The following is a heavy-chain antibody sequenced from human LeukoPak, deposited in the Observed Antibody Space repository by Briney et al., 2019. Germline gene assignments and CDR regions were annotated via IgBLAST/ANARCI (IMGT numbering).Heavy chain of an antibody. V-gene: IGHV4-4*02. J-gene: IGHJ5*02. CDR3: ARGQGIVVVPAANWFDP. CDR1: GDSISDNNW. D-gene: IGHD2-2*01. Sequence: SETLSLTCAVSGDSISDNNWWSWVRQPPGKGLEWIGEIFHSGRTNYNPSLKSRVTISVDKSKNQFSLKLSSVTAADTAVYYCARGQGIVVVPAANWFDPWGQGTLVTVSS. CDR2: IFHSGRT.